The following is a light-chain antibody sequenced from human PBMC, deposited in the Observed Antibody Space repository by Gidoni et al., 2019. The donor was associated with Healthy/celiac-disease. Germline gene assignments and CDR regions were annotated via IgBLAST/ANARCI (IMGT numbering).Light chain of an antibody. CDR2: GAS. J-gene: IGKJ1*01. Sequence: EIVMTQSPATLSVSPGERATLSCRASQSVSSNLAWSQQKPGQAPRILIYGASTRATGSPARFSGSGSGTEFTLTISSLQSEDFAVYYCQQYNNWPPWTFGQGTKVEIK. V-gene: IGKV3-15*01. CDR1: QSVSSN. CDR3: QQYNNWPPWT.